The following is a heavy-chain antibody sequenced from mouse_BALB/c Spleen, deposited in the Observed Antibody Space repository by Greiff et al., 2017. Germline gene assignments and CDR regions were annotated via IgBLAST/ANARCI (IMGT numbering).Heavy chain of an antibody. CDR3: ARGLIYYDFVFDY. J-gene: IGHJ2*01. Sequence: EVQLVESGGGLVKPGGSLKLSCAASGFTFSSYAMSWVRQTPEKRLEWVASISSGGSTYYPDSVKGRFTISRDNARNILYLQMSSLRSEDTAMYYCARGLIYYDFVFDYWGQGTTLTVSS. CDR2: ISSGGST. V-gene: IGHV5-6-5*01. CDR1: GFTFSSYA. D-gene: IGHD2-4*01.